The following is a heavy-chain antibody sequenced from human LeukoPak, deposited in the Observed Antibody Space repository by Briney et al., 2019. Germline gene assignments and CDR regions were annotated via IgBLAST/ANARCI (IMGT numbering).Heavy chain of an antibody. CDR1: GGSISSYY. CDR2: IYYSGST. J-gene: IGHJ5*02. CDR3: AREYSYGSGSKWFDP. D-gene: IGHD5-18*01. V-gene: IGHV4-59*01. Sequence: SETLSLTCTVSGGSISSYYWSWIRQPPGEGLEWIGYIYYSGSTNYNPSLKSRVTISVDTSKNQFSLKLSSVTAADTAVYYCAREYSYGSGSKWFDPWGQGTLVTVSS.